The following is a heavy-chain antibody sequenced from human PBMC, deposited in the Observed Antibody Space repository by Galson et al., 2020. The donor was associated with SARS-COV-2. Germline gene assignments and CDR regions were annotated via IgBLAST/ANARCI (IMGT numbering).Heavy chain of an antibody. CDR3: ARAWLNNGFWNSPSLNYFDY. J-gene: IGHJ4*02. Sequence: GGSLRLSCAASGFSFSSYTLSWVRQAPGKGLEWVSSIGSSSSYIYYADSVKGRFTISRDNAKNSLYLQMNSLRAEDTAVYYCARAWLNNGFWNSPSLNYFDYWGRGILVTVSS. CDR2: IGSSSSYI. CDR1: GFSFSSYT. V-gene: IGHV3-21*01. D-gene: IGHD5-12*01.